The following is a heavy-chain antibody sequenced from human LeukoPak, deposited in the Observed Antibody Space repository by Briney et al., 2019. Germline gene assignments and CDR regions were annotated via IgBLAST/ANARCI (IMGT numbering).Heavy chain of an antibody. V-gene: IGHV4-59*08. D-gene: IGHD1-26*01. Sequence: PSETLSLTCTVSGGSISSYYWSWIRQTPGKGLERIGYLHYSGSTYNPSLKSRVTISVDTSKNQFSLKLSSVTAADTAVYYCARHGGSYSLDYWGQGTLVTVSS. J-gene: IGHJ4*02. CDR2: LHYSGST. CDR1: GGSISSYY. CDR3: ARHGGSYSLDY.